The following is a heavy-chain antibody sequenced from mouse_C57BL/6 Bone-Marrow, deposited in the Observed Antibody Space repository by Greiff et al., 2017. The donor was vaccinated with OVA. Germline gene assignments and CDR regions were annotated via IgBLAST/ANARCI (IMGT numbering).Heavy chain of an antibody. Sequence: VQLKESVAELVRPGASVKLSCTASGFNIKNTYMHWVKQRPEQGLEWIGRIDPANGNTKYAPKFQGKATITADTSSYTAYLQLSSLTSEDTAIYYCAVYYYGWAWFADWGQGTLVTVSA. CDR1: GFNIKNTY. D-gene: IGHD1-1*01. CDR3: AVYYYGWAWFAD. J-gene: IGHJ3*01. V-gene: IGHV14-3*01. CDR2: IDPANGNT.